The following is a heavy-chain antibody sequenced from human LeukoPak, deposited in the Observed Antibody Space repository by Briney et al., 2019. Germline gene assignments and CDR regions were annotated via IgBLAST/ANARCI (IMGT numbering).Heavy chain of an antibody. CDR3: AKGSYYDSSGSFYFDY. CDR2: ISGSGDNT. V-gene: IGHV3-23*01. J-gene: IGHJ4*02. Sequence: GGSLRLSCAASGFTFSSYAMSWVRQAPGKGLEWVSGISGSGDNTYYADSVKGRFTISRDNSKNTLYVQVNSLGTEDTAAYYCAKGSYYDSSGSFYFDYWGQGTLVTVST. D-gene: IGHD3-22*01. CDR1: GFTFSSYA.